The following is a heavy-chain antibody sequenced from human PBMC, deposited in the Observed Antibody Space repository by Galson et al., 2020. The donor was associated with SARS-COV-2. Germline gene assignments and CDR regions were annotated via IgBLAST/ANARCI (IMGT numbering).Heavy chain of an antibody. CDR2: IIPIRGTP. CDR1: GGTFNNYE. Sequence: SVKVSCKAFGGTFNNYEITWVRQAPGQGLEWMGGIIPIRGTPNYAQNFQDRVTIIADKSTTTAYMELSSLRHEDTAVFFCSAKYFGMDIWGQGTTVIVSS. D-gene: IGHD3-10*01. J-gene: IGHJ6*01. CDR3: SAKYFGMDI. V-gene: IGHV1-69*10.